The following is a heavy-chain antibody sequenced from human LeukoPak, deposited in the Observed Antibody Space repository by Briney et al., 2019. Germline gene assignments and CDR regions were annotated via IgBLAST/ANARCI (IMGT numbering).Heavy chain of an antibody. J-gene: IGHJ4*02. CDR1: GFTFSSYS. Sequence: QAGGSLRLSCAASGFTFSSYSMNWVRQAPGKGLEWVSYISSSSSTIYHADSVKGRFTISRDNAKNSLYLQMNSLRAEDTAVYYCARDLPRDYGMGRVLGIYFDYWGQGTLVTVSS. D-gene: IGHD4-17*01. CDR2: ISSSSSTI. V-gene: IGHV3-48*04. CDR3: ARDLPRDYGMGRVLGIYFDY.